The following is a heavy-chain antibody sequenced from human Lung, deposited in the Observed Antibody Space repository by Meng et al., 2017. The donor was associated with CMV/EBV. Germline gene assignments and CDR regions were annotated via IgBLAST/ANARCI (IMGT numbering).Heavy chain of an antibody. CDR1: GGTFSNYP. CDR3: ATEGPLNWFDR. Sequence: SAXVSCKASGGTFSNYPVSWVRHAPGLGLEWMGGFIPIFGTPNYAQKFQGRLTITTDESTSTAYMALNSLRSEDTAVYYCATEGPLNWFDRWGQGTLVTVSS. CDR2: FIPIFGTP. J-gene: IGHJ5*02. V-gene: IGHV1-69*05.